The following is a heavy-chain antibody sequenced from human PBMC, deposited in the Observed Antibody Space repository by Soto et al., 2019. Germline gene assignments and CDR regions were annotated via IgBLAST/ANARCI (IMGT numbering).Heavy chain of an antibody. J-gene: IGHJ3*02. D-gene: IGHD3-22*01. Sequence: EVQLVESGGGLVQPGGSLRLSCAASGFTISAHYMDWVRQVPGKGLEWVGRSRNNANSYTTEYAASVKGRFTISRDDSKNSLYLQMNSLKTEDTAVYYCARVPYYYDSSGSRWGNAFDIWGQGTVVTVSS. V-gene: IGHV3-72*01. CDR2: SRNNANSYTT. CDR1: GFTISAHY. CDR3: ARVPYYYDSSGSRWGNAFDI.